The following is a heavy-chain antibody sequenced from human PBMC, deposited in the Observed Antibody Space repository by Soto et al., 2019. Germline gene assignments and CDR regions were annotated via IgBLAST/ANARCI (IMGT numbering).Heavy chain of an antibody. V-gene: IGHV3-21*01. CDR1: GFTFSSYS. J-gene: IGHJ3*02. CDR3: ARDLGGLGAFDI. D-gene: IGHD6-6*01. CDR2: ISSSSSYI. Sequence: GGSLRLSCAASGFTFSSYSMNWVRQAPGKGLEWVSSISSSSSYIYYADSVKGRFTISRDNAKNSLYLQMNSLRAEDTAVYYCARDLGGLGAFDIWGQGTMVTVSS.